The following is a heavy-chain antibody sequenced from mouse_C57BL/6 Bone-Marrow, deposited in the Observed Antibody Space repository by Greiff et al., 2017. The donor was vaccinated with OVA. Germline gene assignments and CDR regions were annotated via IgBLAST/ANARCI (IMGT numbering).Heavy chain of an antibody. J-gene: IGHJ2*01. Sequence: QVQLQQSGAELARPGASVKLSCKASGYTFTSYGISWVKQRTGQGLEWIGEIYPRSGNTYYNEKFKGKATLTADNSSSTAYMELRSLTSEDSAVYFCARSYYSNYPYYFDYWGQGTTLTVSS. D-gene: IGHD2-5*01. CDR3: ARSYYSNYPYYFDY. CDR2: IYPRSGNT. CDR1: GYTFTSYG. V-gene: IGHV1-81*01.